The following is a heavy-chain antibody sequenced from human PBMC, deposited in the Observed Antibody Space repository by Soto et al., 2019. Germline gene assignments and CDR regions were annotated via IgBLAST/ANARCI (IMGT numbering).Heavy chain of an antibody. J-gene: IGHJ6*01. Sequence: QVQLQQSGPGLVKPSQTLSLTCTVSGGSISYEYYHWTWIRQSPGKGLEWIGYIHYSGSIIYNPSFKSRVTISVDTSKNQFSLQLRAVTAADTAVYFCAREDDGGDRDYYGLDVW. V-gene: IGHV4-30-4*08. CDR1: GGSISYEYYH. CDR3: AREDDGGDRDYYGLDV. D-gene: IGHD2-21*02. CDR2: IHYSGSI.